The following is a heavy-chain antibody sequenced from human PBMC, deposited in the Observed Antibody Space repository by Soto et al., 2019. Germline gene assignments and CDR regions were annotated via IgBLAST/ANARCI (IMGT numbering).Heavy chain of an antibody. D-gene: IGHD6-13*01. CDR3: AKTLLSTSWYGLHDY. V-gene: IGHV3-23*01. CDR1: EFTFSSYA. Sequence: GGSLRLSCAASEFTFSSYAMSWVRQAPGKGLEWVSTISGSGGRTYYADSVKGRFTISRDNSRNALHLQMNSLRVEDTALYYCAKTLLSTSWYGLHDYVSQGTLVTVSS. J-gene: IGHJ4*02. CDR2: ISGSGGRT.